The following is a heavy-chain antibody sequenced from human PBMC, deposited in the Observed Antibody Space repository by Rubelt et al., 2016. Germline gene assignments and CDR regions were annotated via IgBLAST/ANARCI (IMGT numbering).Heavy chain of an antibody. Sequence: QVQVQQWGAGLLKPSETLSLTCAVYGGSLSNYYWSWIRQPPGQGLEWIGEVTDTGTTNYNPSLRRRVSISVDTSKNQFSLKLGSVTAADTAVYYCARRPYCGGDCYFFDYWGQGSLVTVSS. J-gene: IGHJ4*02. CDR2: VTDTGTT. D-gene: IGHD2-21*01. V-gene: IGHV4-34*01. CDR1: GGSLSNYY. CDR3: ARRPYCGGDCYFFDY.